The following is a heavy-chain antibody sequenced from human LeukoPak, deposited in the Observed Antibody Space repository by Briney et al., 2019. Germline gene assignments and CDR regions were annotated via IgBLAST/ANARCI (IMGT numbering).Heavy chain of an antibody. CDR2: INTNTGNP. V-gene: IGHV7-4-1*02. J-gene: IGHJ4*02. D-gene: IGHD2-21*01. Sequence: ASVKVSCKTSGYTFTGYYTHWVRQAPGQGLEWMGWINTNTGNPTYAQGFTGRFVFSLDTSVSTAYLQISSLKAEDTAVYYCAPGGDFDYWGQGTLVTVSS. CDR1: GYTFTGYY. CDR3: APGGDFDY.